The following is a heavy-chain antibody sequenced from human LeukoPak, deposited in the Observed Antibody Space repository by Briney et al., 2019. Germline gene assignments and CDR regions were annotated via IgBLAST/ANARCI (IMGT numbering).Heavy chain of an antibody. D-gene: IGHD4-17*01. V-gene: IGHV3-21*01. CDR3: AGARDSDYGDSYWYFDL. J-gene: IGHJ2*01. CDR1: GFTFSSYS. Sequence: PGGSLRLSCAASGFTFSSYSMNWVRQAPGKGLEWVSSISSSSYIYYADSVKGRFTISRDNAKNSLYLQMNSLRAEDTAVYYCAGARDSDYGDSYWYFDLWSRGTLVTVSS. CDR2: ISSSSYI.